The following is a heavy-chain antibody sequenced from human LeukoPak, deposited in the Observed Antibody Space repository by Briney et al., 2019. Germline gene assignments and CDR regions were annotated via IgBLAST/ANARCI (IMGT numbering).Heavy chain of an antibody. CDR3: ARSHYYGSGSYGLYYYGMDV. J-gene: IGHJ6*02. V-gene: IGHV1-2*02. D-gene: IGHD3-10*01. CDR2: INPNSGGT. CDR1: GYTFTGYY. Sequence: GASVKVSCKASGYTFTGYYMHWVRQAPGQGLEWMGWINPNSGGTNYAQKFQGRVTMTRDTSISTAYMELSRLRSDDTAVYYCARSHYYGSGSYGLYYYGMDVWGQGTTVTVSS.